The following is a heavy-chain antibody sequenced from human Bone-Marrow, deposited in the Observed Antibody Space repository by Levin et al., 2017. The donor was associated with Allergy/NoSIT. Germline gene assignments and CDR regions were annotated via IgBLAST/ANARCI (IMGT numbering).Heavy chain of an antibody. CDR3: ARISRYCTSGVCYVAFDY. Sequence: SETLSLTCTVSGDSIRPVGYYWSWVRQSPGKGLEWIGCVFYDGTTYYGPSLQSRAHISVDMSKNQFFLTLTSLTAADTATYYCARISRYCTSGVCYVAFDYWGQGSLLTVSS. J-gene: IGHJ4*02. CDR1: GDSIRPVGYY. CDR2: VFYDGTT. D-gene: IGHD2-8*01. V-gene: IGHV4-31*03.